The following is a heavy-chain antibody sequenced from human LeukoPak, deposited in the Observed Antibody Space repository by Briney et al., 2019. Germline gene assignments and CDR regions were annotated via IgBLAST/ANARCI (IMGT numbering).Heavy chain of an antibody. Sequence: PGGTLRLSCAASGFTFSSYGMSWVRQAPGKGLEWVSAINGSGGSTYYADSVKGRFTISRDNSKDTLYLQMNSLRAEDTAVYYCAKDSSRAALYSYYYMDVWGKGTTVTVSS. CDR1: GFTFSSYG. J-gene: IGHJ6*03. CDR3: AKDSSRAALYSYYYMDV. D-gene: IGHD2-15*01. V-gene: IGHV3-23*01. CDR2: INGSGGST.